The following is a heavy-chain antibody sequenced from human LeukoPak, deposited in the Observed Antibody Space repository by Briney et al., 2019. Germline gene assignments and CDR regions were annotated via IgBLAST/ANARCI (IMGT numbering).Heavy chain of an antibody. D-gene: IGHD6-19*01. CDR2: IYYSGST. CDR3: ARGGGSSGWYGDYYYYMDV. CDR1: GGSISSYY. V-gene: IGHV4-59*01. J-gene: IGHJ6*03. Sequence: SETLSLTCTVSGGSISSYYGSWIRQPPGKGLEWIGYIYYSGSTNDNPSLKSRVTISVDTSKNQFSLKLSSVTAADTAVYYCARGGGSSGWYGDYYYYMDVWGKGTTVTISS.